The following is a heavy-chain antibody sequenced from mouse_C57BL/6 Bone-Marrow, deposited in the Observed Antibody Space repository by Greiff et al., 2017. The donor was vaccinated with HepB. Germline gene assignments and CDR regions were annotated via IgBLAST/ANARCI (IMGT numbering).Heavy chain of an antibody. J-gene: IGHJ1*03. CDR2: INPNYGTT. V-gene: IGHV1-39*01. Sequence: EVQLQQSGPELVKPGASVKISCKASGYSFTDYNMNWVKQSNGKSLEWIGVINPNYGTTSYNQKFKGKATLTVDQSSSTAYLQLNSLTSEDSAVYDCACPYYGSSRWYFDVWGTGTTVTVSS. D-gene: IGHD1-1*01. CDR1: GYSFTDYN. CDR3: ACPYYGSSRWYFDV.